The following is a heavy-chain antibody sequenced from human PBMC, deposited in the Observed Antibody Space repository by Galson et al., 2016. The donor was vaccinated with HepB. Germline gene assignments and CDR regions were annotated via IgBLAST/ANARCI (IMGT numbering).Heavy chain of an antibody. D-gene: IGHD2-8*02. V-gene: IGHV1-2*04. CDR3: ARGPSTGAYDY. J-gene: IGHJ4*02. CDR1: GYPFTGYF. Sequence: SVKVSCKASGYPFTGYFIHWMRQAPGQGLEWMGWINPSTGDTNYAQRFQGWVTMTRDTSISTAYMELTSLTSDDTAMYYCARGPSTGAYDYWGQGTLVTVSS. CDR2: INPSTGDT.